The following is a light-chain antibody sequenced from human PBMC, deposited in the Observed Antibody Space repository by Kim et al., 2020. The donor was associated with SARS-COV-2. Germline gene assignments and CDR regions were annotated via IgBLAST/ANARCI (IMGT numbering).Light chain of an antibody. Sequence: GHGKTARITCGGNNIGRKSVHWYQQKPGQAPVLVIDYDSDRPSGIPERFSGSNSGNTATLTISRVEAGDEADYYCQVWDSSSDHWVFGGGTQLTV. J-gene: IGLJ3*02. CDR1: NIGRKS. CDR3: QVWDSSSDHWV. V-gene: IGLV3-21*04. CDR2: YDS.